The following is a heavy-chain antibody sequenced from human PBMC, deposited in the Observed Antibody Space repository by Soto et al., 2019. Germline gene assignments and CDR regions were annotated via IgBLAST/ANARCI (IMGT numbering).Heavy chain of an antibody. CDR3: ARDPLVPAAIDKDDFDY. CDR1: GFTFSIYS. D-gene: IGHD2-2*02. Sequence: AGGSLRLSCAASGFTFSIYSMNWVRHAPRKGLEWVSSISSSSSYIYYADSVKGRFTISRDNAKNSLYLQMNSLRAEDTAVYYCARDPLVPAAIDKDDFDYWGQGTLVTVSS. CDR2: ISSSSSYI. J-gene: IGHJ4*02. V-gene: IGHV3-21*01.